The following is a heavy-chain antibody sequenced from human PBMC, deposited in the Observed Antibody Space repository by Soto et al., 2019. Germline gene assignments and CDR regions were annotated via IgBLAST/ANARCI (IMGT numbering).Heavy chain of an antibody. CDR1: GYTFTSYA. J-gene: IGHJ3*02. Sequence: AASVKVSCKASGYTFTSYAMHWVLQAPGQRLEWMGWINAGNGNTKYSQKFQGRVTITRDTSASTAYMELSSLRSEDTAVYYCARVLDVVTPSDAFDIWGQGTMVTVSS. D-gene: IGHD2-21*02. CDR2: INAGNGNT. CDR3: ARVLDVVTPSDAFDI. V-gene: IGHV1-3*01.